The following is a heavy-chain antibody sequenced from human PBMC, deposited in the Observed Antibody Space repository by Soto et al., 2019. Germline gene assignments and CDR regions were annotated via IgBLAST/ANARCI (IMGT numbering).Heavy chain of an antibody. V-gene: IGHV4-59*08. CDR2: IYYSGST. J-gene: IGHJ4*02. CDR1: GGSISSYY. Sequence: SETLSLTCTVSGGSISSYYWSWIRQPPGKVLEWIGYIYYSGSTNYNPSLKSRVTISVDTSKNQFSLKLSSVTAADTAVYYCARLSERGPALFDYWGQGTLVTVSS. D-gene: IGHD1-1*01. CDR3: ARLSERGPALFDY.